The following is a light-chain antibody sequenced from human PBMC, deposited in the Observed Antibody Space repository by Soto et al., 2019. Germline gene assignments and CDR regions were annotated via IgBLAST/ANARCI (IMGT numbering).Light chain of an antibody. CDR3: QQYNILST. CDR1: QSIRYW. CDR2: DAS. J-gene: IGKJ1*01. Sequence: DIQMTQSPSTLSESLLERVTIXCRASQSIRYWLAWYQQKPGKAPKLLIYDASTLESGVPTRFSGSGSGTEFTLTISSPHPDDFATYYCQQYNILSTFGQGTKVDI. V-gene: IGKV1-5*01.